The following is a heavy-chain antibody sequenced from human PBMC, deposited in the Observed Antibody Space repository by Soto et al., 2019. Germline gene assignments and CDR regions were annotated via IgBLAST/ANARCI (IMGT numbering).Heavy chain of an antibody. D-gene: IGHD5-18*01. CDR1: GYSISSGYY. V-gene: IGHV4-38-2*01. CDR3: ARARQRDTGRGLDV. J-gene: IGHJ6*02. Sequence: SETLSLTCAVSGYSISSGYYWGWIRQPPGKGLEWIGSIYHSGSTYYNPSLQSRVTISSDTSKNQFSLELSSVTAADTAVYYCARARQRDTGRGLDVWGQGTTVTVSS. CDR2: IYHSGST.